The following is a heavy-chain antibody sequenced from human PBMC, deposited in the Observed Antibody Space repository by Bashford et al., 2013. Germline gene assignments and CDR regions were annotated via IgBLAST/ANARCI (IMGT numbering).Heavy chain of an antibody. D-gene: IGHD2-8*01. J-gene: IGHJ4*02. CDR1: GGTIRSDGYY. CDR2: IYSTGSA. CDR3: ARSSSYGNLGYFDY. V-gene: IGHV4-31*03. Sequence: SETLSLTCTVSGGTIRSDGYYWSWLRQYPGKGLEWIGYIYSTGSAYYDPSLKSRATISVDTSENHFSLKLSSLTAADTAVYYCARSSSYGNLGYFDYWGQGTLVTVSS.